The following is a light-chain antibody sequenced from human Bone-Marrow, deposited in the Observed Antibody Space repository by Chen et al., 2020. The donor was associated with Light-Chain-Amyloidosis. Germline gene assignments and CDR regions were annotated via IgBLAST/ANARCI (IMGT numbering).Light chain of an antibody. CDR3: CSYTGDSALV. Sequence: QSALTQPASVSGSPGQSITISCTGASNNVGGFNLVSWYQQHPGKAPRLMVYGVNKRTSAVSNRGSAFESGDTFSLTGSALQAEDEADCYCCSYTGDSALVFGGGTKLTVL. J-gene: IGLJ2*01. V-gene: IGLV2-23*02. CDR2: GVN. CDR1: SNNVGGFNL.